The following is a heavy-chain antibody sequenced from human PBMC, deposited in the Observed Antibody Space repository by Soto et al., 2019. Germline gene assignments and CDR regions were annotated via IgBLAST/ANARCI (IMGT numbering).Heavy chain of an antibody. Sequence: EVQLLESGGGLVQPGGSLRLSCAASGFTFSSYAMSWVRQAPGKGLEWVSAISGSGGSTYYADSVKGRFTISRDNSKNSLYLQMNSLRAEDTAVYYCAKAGGCSSGYQDAFDIWGQGTMVTVSS. J-gene: IGHJ3*02. V-gene: IGHV3-23*01. CDR3: AKAGGCSSGYQDAFDI. CDR2: ISGSGGST. CDR1: GFTFSSYA. D-gene: IGHD3-22*01.